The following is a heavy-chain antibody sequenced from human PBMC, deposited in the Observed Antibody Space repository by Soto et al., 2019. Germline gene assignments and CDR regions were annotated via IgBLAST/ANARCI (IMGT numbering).Heavy chain of an antibody. CDR1: GFTFSSYA. V-gene: IGHV3-23*01. D-gene: IGHD6-13*01. J-gene: IGHJ6*03. CDR2: ISGSGGST. CDR3: AKVSASAGRYYYYYMDV. Sequence: EVQLLESGGGLVQPGGSLRLSCAASGFTFSSYAMSWVRQAPGKGLEWVSAISGSGGSTYYADSVKGRFTISRDNSKNTLYLQMNSLRAEDTAVYYCAKVSASAGRYYYYYMDVWGKGTTVTVSS.